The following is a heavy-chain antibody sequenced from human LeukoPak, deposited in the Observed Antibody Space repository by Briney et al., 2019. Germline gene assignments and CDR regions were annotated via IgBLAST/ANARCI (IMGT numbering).Heavy chain of an antibody. CDR3: DTPQGDF. D-gene: IGHD3-16*01. V-gene: IGHV3-23*01. CDR2: ISVSGGST. CDR1: GFTFSDYY. Sequence: GSLRLSCAASGFTFSDYYMSWIRQAPGKGLEWVSAISVSGGSTYYADSVKGRFTISRDNSKNTLYLQMNSLRAEDTAVYYCDTPQGDFWGQGTLVTVSS. J-gene: IGHJ4*02.